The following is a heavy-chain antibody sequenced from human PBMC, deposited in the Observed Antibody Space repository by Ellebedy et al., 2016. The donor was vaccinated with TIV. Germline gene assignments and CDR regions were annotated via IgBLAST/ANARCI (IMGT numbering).Heavy chain of an antibody. D-gene: IGHD2-15*01. J-gene: IGHJ4*02. CDR3: AGTAARWYSPSV. CDR1: GASMNYNY. Sequence: SETLSLTCDVSGASMNYNYWSWVRQPPGKGLEWIGYIYDIGSTNYNPSLKSRVAISIGTSKNQFSLKLKSVTAADTAVYYCAGTAARWYSPSVWGQGTLVTVSS. V-gene: IGHV4-4*08. CDR2: IYDIGST.